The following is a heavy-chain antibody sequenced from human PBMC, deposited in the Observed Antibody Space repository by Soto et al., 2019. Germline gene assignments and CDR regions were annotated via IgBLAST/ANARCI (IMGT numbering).Heavy chain of an antibody. D-gene: IGHD6-13*01. CDR2: INHSGST. CDR3: ARVRQQLAPVDY. J-gene: IGHJ4*02. CDR1: GGSFSGYY. V-gene: IGHV4-34*01. Sequence: SETLSLTCAVYGGSFSGYYWSWIRQPPGKGLEWIGEINHSGSTNYNPSLKSRVTISVDTSKNQFSPKLSSVTAADTAVYYCARVRQQLAPVDYWGQGTLVTVSS.